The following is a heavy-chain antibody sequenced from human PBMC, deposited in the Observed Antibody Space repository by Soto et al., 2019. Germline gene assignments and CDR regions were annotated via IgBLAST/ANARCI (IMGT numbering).Heavy chain of an antibody. D-gene: IGHD3-3*01. Sequence: GGSLRLSCAASGFTFSSYAMSWVRQAPGKGLEWVSAISGSGGSTYYADSVKGRFTISRDNSKNTLYLQMNSLRAEDTAVYYCAKDAFELYYFWSCHYPDSFDIWGQGTMVTVSS. CDR3: AKDAFELYYFWSCHYPDSFDI. CDR1: GFTFSSYA. J-gene: IGHJ3*02. CDR2: ISGSGGST. V-gene: IGHV3-23*01.